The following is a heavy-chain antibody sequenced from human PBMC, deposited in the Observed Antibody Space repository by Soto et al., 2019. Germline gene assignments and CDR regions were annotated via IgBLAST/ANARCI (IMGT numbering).Heavy chain of an antibody. CDR3: ARGPSYDYGDYFFDY. Sequence: TLSLTCTVSGGSISSYYWSWIRQPPGKGLEWIGYIYYSGSTNYNPSLKSRVAISVDTSKNQFSLKLSSVTAADTAVYYCARGPSYDYGDYFFDYWGQGTLVTVSS. V-gene: IGHV4-59*01. CDR1: GGSISSYY. J-gene: IGHJ4*02. D-gene: IGHD4-17*01. CDR2: IYYSGST.